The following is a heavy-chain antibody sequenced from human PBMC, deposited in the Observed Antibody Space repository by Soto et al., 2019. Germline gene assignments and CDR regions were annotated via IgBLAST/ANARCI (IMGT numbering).Heavy chain of an antibody. J-gene: IGHJ4*02. Sequence: QVQLVQSGAEVKKPGASVNISCKASGYTFRNYYIHWVLQAPGQGLEWMGIINPTGGSRNYAQRFLGRVTLTMDTSTATVYMELSSLSFEDTAVYYCARDLAAGDYWGQGNLGTVSS. CDR2: INPTGGSR. CDR1: GYTFRNYY. D-gene: IGHD2-15*01. CDR3: ARDLAAGDY. V-gene: IGHV1-46*01.